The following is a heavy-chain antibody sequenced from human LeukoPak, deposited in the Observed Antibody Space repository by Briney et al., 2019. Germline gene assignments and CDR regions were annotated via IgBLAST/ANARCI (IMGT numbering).Heavy chain of an antibody. CDR2: IYSGGST. CDR3: ALGDYGY. V-gene: IGHV3-53*01. D-gene: IGHD4-17*01. J-gene: IGHJ4*02. Sequence: GGSLRLSCAASGFTFSNYAMSWVRQAPGKGLEWVSVIYSGGSTYYADSVKGRFTISRDNSKNTLYLQMNSLRAEDTAVYYCALGDYGYWGQGTLVTVSS. CDR1: GFTFSNYA.